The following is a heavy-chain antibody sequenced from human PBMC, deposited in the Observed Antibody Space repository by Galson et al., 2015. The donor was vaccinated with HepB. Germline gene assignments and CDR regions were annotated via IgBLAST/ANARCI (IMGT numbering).Heavy chain of an antibody. J-gene: IGHJ4*01. D-gene: IGHD1-1*01. V-gene: IGHV3-74*01. CDR1: GYTFSNYW. CDR2: INIGGSKT. Sequence: SLRLSCAASGYTFSNYWMHWVRQAPGKGLVTVSRINIGGSKTDYVDSVKGRFTISRDDAKNTLYLQMNTLRAEDTAVYYCVRGTSDWPGVDYWGHGVLVTVSS. CDR3: VRGTSDWPGVDY.